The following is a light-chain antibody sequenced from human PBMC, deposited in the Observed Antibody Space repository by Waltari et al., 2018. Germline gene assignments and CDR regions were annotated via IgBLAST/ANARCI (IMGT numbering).Light chain of an antibody. Sequence: EAMMTQSPATLSVSPGDSATPSCGASQSVSNNVAWFQQKPGQAPSLLIYDASTRATGVPARFSGSGSGTEFTLTISSLQTEDFAVYYCQQYNNWPLYTFGQGTKLEIK. J-gene: IGKJ2*01. CDR3: QQYNNWPLYT. CDR1: QSVSNN. V-gene: IGKV3-15*01. CDR2: DAS.